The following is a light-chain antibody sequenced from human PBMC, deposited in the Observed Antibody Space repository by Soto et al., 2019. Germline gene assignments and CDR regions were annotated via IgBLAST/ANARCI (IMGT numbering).Light chain of an antibody. J-gene: IGKJ1*01. CDR1: QSFSNS. Sequence: EIVLTQSPATLSLSPGERATLSCRASQSFSNSLAWYQQGPGQAPRLLIYGTSNRATGIPARFSGSGSGTDFTLTINSLEPEDFAVYYCQQCGNSWTFGQGTKVEIK. CDR3: QQCGNSWT. CDR2: GTS. V-gene: IGKV3-11*01.